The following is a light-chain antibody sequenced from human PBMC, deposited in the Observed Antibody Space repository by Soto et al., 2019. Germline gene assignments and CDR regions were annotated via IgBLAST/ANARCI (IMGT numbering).Light chain of an antibody. CDR1: QSVSRC. CDR2: DAS. V-gene: IGKV3-11*01. CDR3: QQRSNWPLLT. J-gene: IGKJ4*01. Sequence: EIVLTQSPATLSLSPGERATLSCRASQSVSRCLTWYQQKPGQAPRLLIYDASNRATGIPARFSGSGSGTDFTLTISSLDPEDFAVYYCQQRSNWPLLTFGGGTKVEIK.